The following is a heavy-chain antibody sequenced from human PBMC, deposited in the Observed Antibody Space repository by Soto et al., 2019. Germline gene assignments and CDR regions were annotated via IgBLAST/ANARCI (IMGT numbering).Heavy chain of an antibody. V-gene: IGHV1-69*13. D-gene: IGHD4-17*01. CDR2: IIPIFGTA. J-gene: IGHJ5*02. CDR1: GGTFSSYA. CDR3: ARDFDYGDYDWFDP. Sequence: GASVKVSCKASGGTFSSYAISWVRQAPGQGLEWMGGIIPIFGTANYAQKFQGRVTITADESTSTAYMELSSLRSEDTAVYYCARDFDYGDYDWFDPWGQGTLVTVSS.